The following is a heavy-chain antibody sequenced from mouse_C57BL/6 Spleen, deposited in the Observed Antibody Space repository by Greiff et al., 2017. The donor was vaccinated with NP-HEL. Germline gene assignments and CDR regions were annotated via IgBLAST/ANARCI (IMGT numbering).Heavy chain of an antibody. V-gene: IGHV1-4*01. CDR3: ARDDGYPHWYFDV. Sequence: QVQLQQSGAELARPGASVKMSCKASGYTFTSYTMHWVKQRPGQGLEWIGYINPSSGYTKYNQKFKDKATLTADKSSSTAYMQLSSLTSEDSAVYYCARDDGYPHWYFDVWGTGTTVTVSS. D-gene: IGHD2-3*01. CDR1: GYTFTSYT. CDR2: INPSSGYT. J-gene: IGHJ1*03.